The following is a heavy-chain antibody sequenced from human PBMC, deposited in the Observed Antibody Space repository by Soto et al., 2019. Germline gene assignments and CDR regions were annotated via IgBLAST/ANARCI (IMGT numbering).Heavy chain of an antibody. D-gene: IGHD3-10*01. V-gene: IGHV3-23*01. CDR2: VTNTGGDK. J-gene: IGHJ4*02. Sequence: PGGSLRLSCAASGFTFSNNAMSWARQAPGKGLELVSIVTNTGGDKLYADSVKGRFIISRDNSKNTLYLQMNSLRAEDSAIYYCARASGESYPGSRVFVSWGQGTRVTVSS. CDR3: ARASGESYPGSRVFVS. CDR1: GFTFSNNA.